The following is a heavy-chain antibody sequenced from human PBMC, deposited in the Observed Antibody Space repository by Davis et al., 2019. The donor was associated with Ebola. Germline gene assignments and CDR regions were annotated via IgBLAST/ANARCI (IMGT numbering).Heavy chain of an antibody. CDR3: TRSSSGGLRGIDY. CDR1: GFTFSSYS. V-gene: IGHV3-21*04. J-gene: IGHJ4*02. CDR2: ITSSGSDI. D-gene: IGHD6-13*01. Sequence: PGGSLRLSCAASGFTFSSYSMTWVRQAPGKGLEWISSITSSGSDIYYAGSLKGRLTISRDNAKNSLFLQMDSLRGDDTAVYYCTRSSSGGLRGIDYWGQGTLVPVSS.